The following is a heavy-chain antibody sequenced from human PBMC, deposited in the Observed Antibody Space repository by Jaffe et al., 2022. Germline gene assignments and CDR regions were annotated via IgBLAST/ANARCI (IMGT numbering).Heavy chain of an antibody. CDR2: ISGSDDTT. J-gene: IGHJ4*02. V-gene: IGHV3-23*01. Sequence: EVQLLESGGDLVQPGGSLVLSCEASGFTFRIYAMSWVRQAPGKGLEWVSGISGSDDTTYYADSVQGRFIISRDMSKNTLYLQMSSLRAEDTAVYFCAGDFEYSSSHYFDYWGQGTLVTVSS. CDR3: AGDFEYSSSHYFDY. CDR1: GFTFRIYA. D-gene: IGHD6-6*01.